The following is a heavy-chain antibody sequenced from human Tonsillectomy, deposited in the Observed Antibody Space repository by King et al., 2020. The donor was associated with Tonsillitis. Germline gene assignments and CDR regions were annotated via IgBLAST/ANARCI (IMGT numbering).Heavy chain of an antibody. CDR1: GYTFTSYG. J-gene: IGHJ4*02. CDR2: ISTHSGHT. CDR3: ARDWDCGGDCYYFDY. D-gene: IGHD2-21*01. Sequence: QLVQSGAEVRKPGASVKVSCKASGYTFTSYGISWVRQAPGQGLEWMGWISTHSGHTNYAQNLQGRVTMTTDTSTSTAYMELRSLRPDDTAVYYCARDWDCGGDCYYFDYWGQGTLVTVSS. V-gene: IGHV1-18*01.